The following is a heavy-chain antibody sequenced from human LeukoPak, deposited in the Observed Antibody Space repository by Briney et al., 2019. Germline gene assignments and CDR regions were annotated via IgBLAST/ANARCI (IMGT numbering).Heavy chain of an antibody. CDR2: IIPILGIA. J-gene: IGHJ4*02. CDR3: ARGRTGTTWGFDY. V-gene: IGHV1-69*02. CDR1: GGTFSSYT. Sequence: SVKVSCKASGGTFSSYTISWVRQAPGQGLDWMGRIIPILGIANYAQKFQGRVTITADKSTSTAYMELSSLRSEDTAVYYCARGRTGTTWGFDYWGQGTLVTVSS. D-gene: IGHD1-7*01.